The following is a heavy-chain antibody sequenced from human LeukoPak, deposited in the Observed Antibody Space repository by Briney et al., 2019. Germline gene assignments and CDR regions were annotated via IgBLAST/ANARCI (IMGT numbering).Heavy chain of an antibody. V-gene: IGHV3-43*01. J-gene: IGHJ4*02. Sequence: GGSLRLSCAASGFTFDDYTMHWVRQAPGKGLEWVSLISWDGGSTYYADSVKGRFTISRDNSKNSLYLQMNSLRTEDTALYYCAKDKVELRWKGGYFDYWGQGTLVTVSS. CDR2: ISWDGGST. CDR3: AKDKVELRWKGGYFDY. CDR1: GFTFDDYT. D-gene: IGHD4-23*01.